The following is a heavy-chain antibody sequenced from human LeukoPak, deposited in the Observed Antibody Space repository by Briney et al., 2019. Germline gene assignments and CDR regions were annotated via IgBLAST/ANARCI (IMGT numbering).Heavy chain of an antibody. CDR2: IYPGDSDT. D-gene: IGHD3-22*01. J-gene: IGHJ4*02. V-gene: IGHV5-51*01. Sequence: GESLKISCKASGYRFTSYWIGWVRQMPGKGLEWMGIIYPGDSDTRYSPSFQGQVTISADKSVTTAYLQWSSLKASDTAMYYCARRYDSSGYFDYWGQGTLVTVSS. CDR1: GYRFTSYW. CDR3: ARRYDSSGYFDY.